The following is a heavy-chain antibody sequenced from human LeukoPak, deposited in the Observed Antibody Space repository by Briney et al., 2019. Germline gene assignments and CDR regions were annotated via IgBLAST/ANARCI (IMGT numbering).Heavy chain of an antibody. CDR1: GYSFTSYC. Sequence: GESLKISCKGSGYSFTSYCIAWVRQMPGKGLEWMGIIYPGDSDTRYSPSFQGQVTISADKSISTAYLQWSSLKASDTDMYYCARLDSRGRDKYYFDYWGQGTLVTVSS. D-gene: IGHD6-19*01. V-gene: IGHV5-51*01. CDR2: IYPGDSDT. J-gene: IGHJ4*02. CDR3: ARLDSRGRDKYYFDY.